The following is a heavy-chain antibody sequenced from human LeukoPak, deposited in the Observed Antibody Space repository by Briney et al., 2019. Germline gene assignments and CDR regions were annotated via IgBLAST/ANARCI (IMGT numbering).Heavy chain of an antibody. Sequence: GGSLRLSCAASGFTFSSYGMHWVRQAPGKGLEWVAFIRYDGSNKYYADSVKGRFTISRENSKNTLYLQMNSLRAEDTAVYYCARDGTYSSSWYSSRFLENWGQGTLVTVSS. CDR3: ARDGTYSSSWYSSRFLEN. CDR2: IRYDGSNK. CDR1: GFTFSSYG. V-gene: IGHV3-30*02. D-gene: IGHD6-13*01. J-gene: IGHJ4*02.